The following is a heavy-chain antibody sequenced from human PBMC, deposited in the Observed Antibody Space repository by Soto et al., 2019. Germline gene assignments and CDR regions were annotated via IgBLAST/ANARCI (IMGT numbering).Heavy chain of an antibody. CDR2: ISTSGGST. Sequence: EVQLLDSGGGLVQPGGSLRLSCVASGFTSSSCAMRWVRQAPGKGLEWVSGISTSGGSTYYADSVKGRFTISRDNSKNTLYLQMHSLRAEDTAVYYCATPVLATGRYFFHDWGQGTLVTVSS. D-gene: IGHD1-26*01. CDR1: GFTSSSCA. CDR3: ATPVLATGRYFFHD. J-gene: IGHJ4*02. V-gene: IGHV3-23*01.